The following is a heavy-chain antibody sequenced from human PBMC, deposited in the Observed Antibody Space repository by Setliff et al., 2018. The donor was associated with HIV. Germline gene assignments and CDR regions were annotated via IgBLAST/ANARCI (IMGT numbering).Heavy chain of an antibody. Sequence: ASETLSLTCTVSGASISSSSHHWAWIRQPPGKGLEYIGNIYYTGNTHHNTSLESRVATSVDTSKNHFSLKLMSVTAADTAVYYCARIVRWELVATSTFFYYYMDVWGRGTTVTVSS. J-gene: IGHJ6*03. CDR2: IYYTGNT. CDR3: ARIVRWELVATSTFFYYYMDV. D-gene: IGHD1-26*01. V-gene: IGHV4-39*01. CDR1: GASISSSSHH.